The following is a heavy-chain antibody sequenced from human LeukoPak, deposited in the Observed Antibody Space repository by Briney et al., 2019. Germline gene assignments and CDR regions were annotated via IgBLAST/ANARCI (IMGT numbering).Heavy chain of an antibody. V-gene: IGHV4-39*07. CDR1: GGSISSSSYY. J-gene: IGHJ4*02. CDR2: IYYSGST. CDR3: ARGSIYLRITMIVVVIKGLGYFDY. Sequence: TETLSLTCTVSGGSISSSSYYWGWIRQPPGKGLEWIGSIYYSGSTYYNPSLKSRVTISVDTSKNQFSLKLSSVTAADTAVYYCARGSIYLRITMIVVVIKGLGYFDYWGQGTLVTVSS. D-gene: IGHD3-22*01.